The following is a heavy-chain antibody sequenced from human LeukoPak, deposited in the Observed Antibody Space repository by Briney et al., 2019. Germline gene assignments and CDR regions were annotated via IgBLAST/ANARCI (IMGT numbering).Heavy chain of an antibody. Sequence: GGSLRPSCAASGFTFSRYWMSWVRQAPGKGLEWVANIKQDGSEKYYVDSVKGRFTISRDNAKNSLYLQMNSLRAEDTAVYFCARDDNWASDFWGQGTLVTVSS. CDR1: GFTFSRYW. CDR3: ARDDNWASDF. D-gene: IGHD1-1*01. V-gene: IGHV3-7*04. J-gene: IGHJ4*02. CDR2: IKQDGSEK.